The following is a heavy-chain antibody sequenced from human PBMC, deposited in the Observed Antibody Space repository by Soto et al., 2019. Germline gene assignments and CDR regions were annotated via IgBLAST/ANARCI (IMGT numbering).Heavy chain of an antibody. CDR2: ISAYNGNT. Sequence: GXSVGVAGNASFYTFTCYGISWVRQAPGQGLEWMGWISAYNGNTNYAQKLQGRVTMTTDTSTSTAYMEPRSLRSDDTAVYYCARDLGYSGYDYDGYFDYWDQGTLVTVYS. J-gene: IGHJ4*02. D-gene: IGHD5-12*01. V-gene: IGHV1-18*04. CDR1: FYTFTCYG. CDR3: ARDLGYSGYDYDGYFDY.